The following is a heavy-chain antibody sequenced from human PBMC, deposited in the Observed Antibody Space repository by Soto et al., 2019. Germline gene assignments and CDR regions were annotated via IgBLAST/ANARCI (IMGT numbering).Heavy chain of an antibody. CDR3: AKVPGSYVPIVLMVTPFFDH. CDR2: ISGSGGST. Sequence: PGGSLRLSCAASGFTFSSYAMSWVRQAQGKGLEWVSAISGSGGSTYYADSVKGRFTISRDNAKNTLYLQMNSLRAEDTAVYYCAKVPGSYVPIVLMVTPFFDHWGQGTLVTVSS. D-gene: IGHD2-8*01. V-gene: IGHV3-23*01. CDR1: GFTFSSYA. J-gene: IGHJ4*02.